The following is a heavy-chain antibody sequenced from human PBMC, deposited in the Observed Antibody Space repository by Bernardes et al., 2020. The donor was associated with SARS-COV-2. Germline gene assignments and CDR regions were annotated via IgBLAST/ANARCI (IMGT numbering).Heavy chain of an antibody. V-gene: IGHV3-33*01. J-gene: IGHJ5*01. Sequence: GGSLRLSCAASGFTFRDYTMHWVRQAPGKGLEWVAGIWHDGSSDSHVDSVKGRFAISRDNSNNTLYLQMNNLRVEDTALYRCATEDGEWLESWGQGTLVTVSS. CDR2: IWHDGSSD. D-gene: IGHD4-17*01. CDR3: ATEDGEWLES. CDR1: GFTFRDYT.